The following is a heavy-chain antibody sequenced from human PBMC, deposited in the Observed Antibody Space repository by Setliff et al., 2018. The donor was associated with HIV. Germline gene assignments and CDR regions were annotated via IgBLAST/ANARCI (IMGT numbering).Heavy chain of an antibody. J-gene: IGHJ4*02. Sequence: ASVKVSCKASGYSFTTYFMHWVRQAPGKGLEWMGRVDPEDGETIYAERFRGRISLTVDKSTGTAYMELNRLRSEDTAVYYCGTGRIAVPDDFDFWGQGTLVTVSS. CDR3: GTGRIAVPDDFDF. CDR2: VDPEDGET. V-gene: IGHV1-69-2*01. CDR1: GYSFTTYF. D-gene: IGHD6-19*01.